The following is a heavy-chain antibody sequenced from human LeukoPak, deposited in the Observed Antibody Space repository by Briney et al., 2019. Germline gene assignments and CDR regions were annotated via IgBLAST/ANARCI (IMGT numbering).Heavy chain of an antibody. CDR1: GYTFTGYY. V-gene: IGHV1-2*02. Sequence: GASVKVSCKASGYTFTGYYTHWVRQAPGQGLEWMGWINPNSGGTNYAQKFQGRVTMTRDTSISTAYMELSSLRSEDTAVYYCAREFYYDSSGHDYWGQGTLVTVSS. CDR3: AREFYYDSSGHDY. D-gene: IGHD3-22*01. CDR2: INPNSGGT. J-gene: IGHJ4*02.